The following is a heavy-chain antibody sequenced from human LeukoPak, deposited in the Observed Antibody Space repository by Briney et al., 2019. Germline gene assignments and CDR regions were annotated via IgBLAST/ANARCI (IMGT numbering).Heavy chain of an antibody. V-gene: IGHV3-21*01. CDR3: ARLSNAPEDYFDY. J-gene: IGHJ4*02. CDR2: ISSSSSFI. Sequence: PGGSLRLSCAASGFTFSTYNMNWVRQAPGKGLEWVSSISSSSSFIFYADSAKGRFTISRDNAKNSLYLQMNSLRAEDTAVFYCARLSNAPEDYFDYWGQGTLVTVSS. CDR1: GFTFSTYN. D-gene: IGHD1-14*01.